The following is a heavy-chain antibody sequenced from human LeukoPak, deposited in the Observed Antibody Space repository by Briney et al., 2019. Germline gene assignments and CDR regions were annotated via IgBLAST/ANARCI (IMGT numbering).Heavy chain of an antibody. CDR2: ISYDGSNE. CDR1: GFTFSNYA. Sequence: GGSLRLSCAASGFTFSNYAMHWVRQAPGKGLEWVAVISYDGSNEYYADSVTGRFTISRDNSKNTLYLQMNSLRPEDTAVYYCARLGRQQIFASFYDYWGQGTLVTVSS. D-gene: IGHD6-13*01. CDR3: ARLGRQQIFASFYDY. J-gene: IGHJ4*02. V-gene: IGHV3-30-3*01.